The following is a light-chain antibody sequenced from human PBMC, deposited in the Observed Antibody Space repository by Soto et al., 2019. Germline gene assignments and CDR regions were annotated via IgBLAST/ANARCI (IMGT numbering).Light chain of an antibody. CDR2: GAS. V-gene: IGKV3-20*01. J-gene: IGKJ1*01. CDR3: QQYGSSQGT. Sequence: IVLTQSPGTLSMSPWERATLSCRASQSLTNNYLAWFQQKPGQAPRLLIYGASNRPTDIPDRFSGSGSGTDFSLTISRLEPEDFAVYYCQQYGSSQGTFGQGTKVDIK. CDR1: QSLTNNY.